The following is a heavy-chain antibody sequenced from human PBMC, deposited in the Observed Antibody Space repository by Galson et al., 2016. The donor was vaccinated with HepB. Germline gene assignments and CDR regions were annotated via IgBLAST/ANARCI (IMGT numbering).Heavy chain of an antibody. D-gene: IGHD6-19*01. V-gene: IGHV2-26*01. J-gene: IGHJ2*01. CDR1: AFSPSNGRRG. Sequence: PAPVNHTQTLMLTRLFSAFSPSNGRRGSRWIRHRPVMALQWPAQISSNDEKAYRTPLNSRLTITKGTSSSQVVLTMANMDPVDTGTYYCARTSRILVAGIGRWYFDLWGRGTLVTASS. CDR3: ARTSRILVAGIGRWYFDL. CDR2: ISSNDEK.